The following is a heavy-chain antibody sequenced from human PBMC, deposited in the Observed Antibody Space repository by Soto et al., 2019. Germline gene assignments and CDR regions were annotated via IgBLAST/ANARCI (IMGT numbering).Heavy chain of an antibody. CDR3: ARHGRERWLRYFDY. D-gene: IGHD5-12*01. CDR2: IYYSGST. J-gene: IGHJ4*02. Sequence: QLQLQESGPGLVKPSETLSLTCTVSGGSISSSSYYWGWIRQPPGKVLEWIGSIYYSGSTYYNPSLKSRVTISVDTSKNQFSLKLSSVTAADTAVYYCARHGRERWLRYFDYWGQGTLVTVSS. CDR1: GGSISSSSYY. V-gene: IGHV4-39*01.